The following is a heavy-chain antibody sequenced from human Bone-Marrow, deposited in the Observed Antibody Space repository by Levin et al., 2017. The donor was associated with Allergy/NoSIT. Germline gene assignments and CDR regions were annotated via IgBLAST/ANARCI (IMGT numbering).Heavy chain of an antibody. V-gene: IGHV3-66*01. CDR2: LYTGGTT. CDR3: ARVLRYYYDSRDLPFDP. D-gene: IGHD3-22*01. CDR1: GFTVGTNY. J-gene: IGHJ5*02. Sequence: GESLKISCAASGFTVGTNYMSWVRQAPGKGLEWVSLLYTGGTTYYADSVKGRFIISRDNSTNTLYLQMSSLRAEYTAVYYCARVLRYYYDSRDLPFDPWGQGTLVTVSS.